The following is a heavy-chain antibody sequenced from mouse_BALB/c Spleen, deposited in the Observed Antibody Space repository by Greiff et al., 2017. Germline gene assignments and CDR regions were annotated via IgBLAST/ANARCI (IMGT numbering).Heavy chain of an antibody. CDR2: ISYSGST. CDR1: GYSITSDYA. V-gene: IGHV3-2*02. Sequence: EVKLQESGPGLVKPSQSLSLTCTVTGYSITSDYAWNWIRQFPGNQLEWMGYISYSGSTSYNPSLKSRISITRDTSKNQFFLQLNSVTTEDTATYYCARSEYGNYDYWGQGTTLTVSS. D-gene: IGHD2-10*02. J-gene: IGHJ2*01. CDR3: ARSEYGNYDY.